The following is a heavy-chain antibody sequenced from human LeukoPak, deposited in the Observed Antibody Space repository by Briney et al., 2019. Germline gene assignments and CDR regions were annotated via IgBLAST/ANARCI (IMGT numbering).Heavy chain of an antibody. CDR3: ARDLGGDYDSSGYYRDP. CDR1: GDTFIDFS. CDR2: IIPIFGTT. Sequence: GASVKVSCKATGDTFIDFSISWVRQAPGQGLEWMGGIIPIFGTTNYAQKFQGRVTITADDSTRTVYMEVSSLRSDDTAVYYCARDLGGDYDSSGYYRDPWGQGTLVTVSS. D-gene: IGHD3-22*01. V-gene: IGHV1-69*13. J-gene: IGHJ5*02.